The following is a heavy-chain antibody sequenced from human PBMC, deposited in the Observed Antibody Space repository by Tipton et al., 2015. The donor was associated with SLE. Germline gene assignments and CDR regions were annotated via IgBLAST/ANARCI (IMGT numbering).Heavy chain of an antibody. CDR3: ARSAGYGSNWAHFDY. D-gene: IGHD6-13*01. CDR2: IYYSGST. CDR1: GGSVSSHF. J-gene: IGHJ4*02. Sequence: TLSLTCTVSGGSVSSHFWIWIRQTPGKGLEWIGYIYYSGSTNYNPSLKSRVTISVDTSKNQFSLKLSSVTAADTAVYYCARSAGYGSNWAHFDYWGQGTLVTVSS. V-gene: IGHV4-59*02.